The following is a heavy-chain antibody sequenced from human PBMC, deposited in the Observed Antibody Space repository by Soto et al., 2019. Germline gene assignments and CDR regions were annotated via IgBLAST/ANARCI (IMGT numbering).Heavy chain of an antibody. J-gene: IGHJ6*02. CDR2: ISSSSSYI. Sequence: PGGSLRLSCAASGFTFSSYSMNWVRQAPGKGLEWVSSISSSSSYIYYADSVKGRFTISRDNAKNSLYLQMNGLRAEDTAVYYCARDMYYDSSGKYYYYGMDVWGQGTTVTVSS. V-gene: IGHV3-21*01. CDR1: GFTFSSYS. D-gene: IGHD3-22*01. CDR3: ARDMYYDSSGKYYYYGMDV.